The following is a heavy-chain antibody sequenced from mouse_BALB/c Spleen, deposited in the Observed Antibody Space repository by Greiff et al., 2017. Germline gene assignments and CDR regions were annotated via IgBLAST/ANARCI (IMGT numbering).Heavy chain of an antibody. CDR1: GFTFNTYA. J-gene: IGHJ4*01. CDR2: IRSKSNNYAT. Sequence: EVKLVESGGGLVQPKGSLKLSCAASGFTFNTYAMNWVRQAPGKGLEWVARIRSKSNNYATYYAESVKDRFTISRDDSQSMLYLQMNNLKTEDTAMYCCVRRGGNYAMDYWGQGTSVTVSS. CDR3: VRRGGNYAMDY. V-gene: IGHV10-1*02.